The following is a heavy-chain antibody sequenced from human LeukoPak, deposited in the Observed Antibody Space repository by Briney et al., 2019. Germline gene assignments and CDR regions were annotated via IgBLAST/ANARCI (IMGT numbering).Heavy chain of an antibody. CDR3: ARDWRSSSGWYEPDDY. Sequence: ASVKVSCKASGYTFTSYGISWVRQAPGQGLEWMGWISAYNGNTNYAQKLQGRVTMTTDTSTSTAYMELRSLRSDDTAVYYCARDWRSSSGWYEPDDYWGQGTLVTVSS. J-gene: IGHJ4*02. V-gene: IGHV1-18*01. CDR1: GYTFTSYG. CDR2: ISAYNGNT. D-gene: IGHD6-19*01.